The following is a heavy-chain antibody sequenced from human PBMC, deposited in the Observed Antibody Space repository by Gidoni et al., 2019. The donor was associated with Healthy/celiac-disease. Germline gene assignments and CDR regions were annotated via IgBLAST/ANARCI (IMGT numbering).Heavy chain of an antibody. V-gene: IGHV3-30-3*01. D-gene: IGHD3-3*01. J-gene: IGHJ6*03. CDR3: AREPCYDFWSGDPYYYYCMDV. CDR2: ISYDGCNK. Sequence: VQLVASGGGVAQPGRSPSLSCAAPGFTLSSYAMHWVRQAPGKGLEWVAVISYDGCNKSCADTVKGRFTIARDNSRDTQNQQMSSVRAEDAAVYYCAREPCYDFWSGDPYYYYCMDVWGKGTTVTVSS. CDR1: GFTLSSYA.